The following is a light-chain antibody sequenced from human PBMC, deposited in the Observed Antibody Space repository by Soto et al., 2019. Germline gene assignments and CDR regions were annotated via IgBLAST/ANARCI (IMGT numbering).Light chain of an antibody. Sequence: DIQMTQSPSTLSASVGDRVTITCRASQSISSWLAWYQQKPGKAPKLMIYDASSLESGVPSRFSGSRSGTESALTISSLQPDDFATSYCQQYNSYSLLTFGGGTKVEIK. CDR1: QSISSW. CDR3: QQYNSYSLLT. CDR2: DAS. V-gene: IGKV1-5*01. J-gene: IGKJ4*01.